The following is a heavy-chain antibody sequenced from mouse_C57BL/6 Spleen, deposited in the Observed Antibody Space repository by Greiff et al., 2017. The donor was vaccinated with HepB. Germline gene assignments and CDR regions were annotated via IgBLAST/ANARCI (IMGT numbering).Heavy chain of an antibody. CDR1: GFTFSSYG. V-gene: IGHV5-6*01. J-gene: IGHJ3*01. CDR2: ISSGGSYT. CDR3: ARLDSYDYDDAHLSWFAY. D-gene: IGHD2-4*01. Sequence: VQLKESGGDLVKPGGSLKLSCAASGFTFSSYGMSWVRQTPDKRLEWVATISSGGSYTYYPDSVKGRFTISRDNAKNTLYLQMSSLKYEDTAMYDFARLDSYDYDDAHLSWFAYWGQGTLVTVSA.